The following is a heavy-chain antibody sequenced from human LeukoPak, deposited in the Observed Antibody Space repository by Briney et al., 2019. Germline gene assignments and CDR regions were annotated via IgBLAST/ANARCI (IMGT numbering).Heavy chain of an antibody. CDR2: IHTGGST. J-gene: IGHJ4*02. CDR1: GFTASSNY. V-gene: IGHV3-53*01. D-gene: IGHD5-24*01. CDR3: AREGKWLQLRYFDY. Sequence: GGSLRLSCAASGFTASSNYMSWVRQAPGKGLEWVSVIHTGGSTYYADSVKGRFTISRDTSNNTLYLQMNSLRADDTAVYYCAREGKWLQLRYFDYWGQGTLVTVSS.